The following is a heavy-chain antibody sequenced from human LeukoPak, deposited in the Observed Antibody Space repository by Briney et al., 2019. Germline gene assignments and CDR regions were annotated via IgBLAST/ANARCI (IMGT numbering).Heavy chain of an antibody. Sequence: ASVKVSCKASGYTFTSYDINWVRQATGQGLEWMGWMNPNSGNTGYAQKFQGRVTITRNTSISTAYMELSSLRSEDTAVYYCAREPIMITFGGVIVIPNWFDPWGQGTLVTVSS. CDR1: GYTFTSYD. CDR3: AREPIMITFGGVIVIPNWFDP. D-gene: IGHD3-16*02. V-gene: IGHV1-8*03. CDR2: MNPNSGNT. J-gene: IGHJ5*02.